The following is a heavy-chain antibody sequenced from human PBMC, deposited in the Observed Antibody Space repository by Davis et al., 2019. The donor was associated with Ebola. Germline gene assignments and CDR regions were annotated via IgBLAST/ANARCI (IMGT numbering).Heavy chain of an antibody. CDR3: ARQVSLAAAGTGFDY. CDR2: INHSGST. J-gene: IGHJ4*02. D-gene: IGHD6-13*01. CDR1: GGSFSGYY. V-gene: IGHV4-34*01. Sequence: MPSETLSLTCAVYGGSFSGYYWSWIRQPPGKRLEWIGEINHSGSTNYNPSLKSRVTILVDTSKNQFSLKLSSVTAADTAVYYCARQVSLAAAGTGFDYWGQGTLVTVSS.